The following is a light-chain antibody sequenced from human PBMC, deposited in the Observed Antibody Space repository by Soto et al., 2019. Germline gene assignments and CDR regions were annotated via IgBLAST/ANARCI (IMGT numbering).Light chain of an antibody. CDR3: SSYSSSSIVI. CDR1: SSDVGAYNY. Sequence: QSALTQPASVSGSPGQSITISCTGTSSDVGAYNYVSWYQQHPGKAPKVMIYEVSNRPSGVSNRLSGSKSGNTASLTISGLQAEDDADYYCSSYSSSSIVIFGGGTKLTV. V-gene: IGLV2-14*01. CDR2: EVS. J-gene: IGLJ2*01.